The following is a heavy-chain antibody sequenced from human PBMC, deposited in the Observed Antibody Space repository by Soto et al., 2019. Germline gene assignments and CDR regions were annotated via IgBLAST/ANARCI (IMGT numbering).Heavy chain of an antibody. V-gene: IGHV3-30*18. CDR2: ISYDGSNK. CDR3: AKHLGEVGATTFLDY. J-gene: IGHJ4*02. CDR1: GFTFSSYG. Sequence: QVQLVESGGGVVQPGRSLRLSCAASGFTFSSYGMHWVRQAPGKGLEWVAVISYDGSNKYYADSVKGRFTISRGNSKNTLYLQMNSLRAEDTAVYYCAKHLGEVGATTFLDYWGQGTLVTVSS. D-gene: IGHD1-26*01.